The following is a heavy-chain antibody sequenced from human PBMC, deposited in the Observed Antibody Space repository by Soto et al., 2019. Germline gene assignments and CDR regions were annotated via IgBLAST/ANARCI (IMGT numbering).Heavy chain of an antibody. CDR1: GFTFDDYA. V-gene: IGHV3-9*01. CDR3: AKGIWFGELLRLDYYYYMDV. J-gene: IGHJ6*03. Sequence: GGSLRLSCAASGFTFDDYAMHWVRQAPGKGLEWVSGISWNSGSIGYADSVKGRFTISRDNAKNSLYLQMNSLRAEDTALYYCAKGIWFGELLRLDYYYYMDVWGKGTTVTVSS. D-gene: IGHD3-10*01. CDR2: ISWNSGSI.